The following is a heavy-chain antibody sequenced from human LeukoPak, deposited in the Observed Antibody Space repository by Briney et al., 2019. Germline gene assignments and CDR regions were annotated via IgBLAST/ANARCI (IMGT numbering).Heavy chain of an antibody. CDR1: GGSISSDDYS. J-gene: IGHJ4*02. CDR3: ARYYGAYFDY. V-gene: IGHV4-30-2*01. D-gene: IGHD4-17*01. Sequence: SETLSLTCGVSGGSISSDDYSWSWIRQPPGKGLEWIGYIYQSRNTYYNPSLRSRVTISVDRSKNQFFLRLSSVTAADTAVYCCARYYGAYFDYWGQGTLVTVSS. CDR2: IYQSRNT.